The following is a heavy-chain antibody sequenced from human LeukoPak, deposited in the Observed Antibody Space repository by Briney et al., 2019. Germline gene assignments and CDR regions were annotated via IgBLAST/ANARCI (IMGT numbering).Heavy chain of an antibody. CDR3: AKDFTPFYDILTGYYPTFLSFDY. CDR2: ISGSGGST. V-gene: IGHV3-23*01. Sequence: GGSLRLSCAASGFPFNTYTMNWVRQAPGKGLEWVSAISGSGGSTYYADSVKGRFTISRDNSKNTLYLQMNSLRAEDTAVYYCAKDFTPFYDILTGYYPTFLSFDYWGQGTLVTVSS. J-gene: IGHJ4*02. D-gene: IGHD3-9*01. CDR1: GFPFNTYT.